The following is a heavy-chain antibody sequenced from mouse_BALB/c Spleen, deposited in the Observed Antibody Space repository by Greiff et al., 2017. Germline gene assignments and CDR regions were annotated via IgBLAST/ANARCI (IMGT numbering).Heavy chain of an antibody. Sequence: EVQGVESGGGLVQPGGSLKLSCAASGFTFSSYTMSWVRQTPEKRLEWVAYISNGGGSTYYPDTVKGRFTISRDNAKNTLYLQMSSLKSEDTAMYYCARQQHFDVWGAGTTVTVSS. V-gene: IGHV5-12-2*01. CDR3: ARQQHFDV. J-gene: IGHJ1*01. CDR1: GFTFSSYT. CDR2: ISNGGGST. D-gene: IGHD3-1*01.